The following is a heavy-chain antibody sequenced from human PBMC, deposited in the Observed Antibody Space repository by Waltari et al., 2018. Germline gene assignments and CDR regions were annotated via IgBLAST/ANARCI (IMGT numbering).Heavy chain of an antibody. V-gene: IGHV4-61*02. CDR2: VYTSGRT. Sequence: QVQLQESGPGLVKPSQTLSLICTVSGASVSSGGYSWSWTRPPAGKGLEWIGLVYTSGRTKYPPSLKSRVTISVDTSKNQFSLKVSSVTAADSAVYYCARVHGSESPLSWGTDVWGQGTAVTVSS. CDR1: GASVSSGGYS. CDR3: ARVHGSESPLSWGTDV. J-gene: IGHJ6*02.